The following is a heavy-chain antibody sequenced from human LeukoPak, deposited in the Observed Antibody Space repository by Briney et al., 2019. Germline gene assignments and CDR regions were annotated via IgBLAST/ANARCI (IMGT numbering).Heavy chain of an antibody. CDR1: GFTFSSYG. J-gene: IGHJ4*02. Sequence: GRSLRLSCAASGFTFSSYGMDWVRQAPGRGVEWVAVISYDGSNKYYADPVKGRFTISRDNSKNTLYLQMNSLRAEDTAVYYCANDLPDYVGDYWGQGTLVTVSS. D-gene: IGHD4-23*01. CDR3: ANDLPDYVGDY. V-gene: IGHV3-30*18. CDR2: ISYDGSNK.